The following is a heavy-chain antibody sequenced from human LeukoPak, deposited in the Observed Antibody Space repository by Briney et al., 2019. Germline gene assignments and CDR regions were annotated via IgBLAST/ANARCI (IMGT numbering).Heavy chain of an antibody. V-gene: IGHV3-23*01. J-gene: IGHJ4*02. CDR1: GFTFSSYA. CDR2: ISSVGGTT. Sequence: GGSLRLSWAAAGFTFSSYAMSWDRQAPGKGLEWVSSISSVGGTTYYADSVKGRSTISRDNSKNTLYLQMNSLRAEDTAVYYCAKDPGGSWDYWGQGALVTVSS. CDR3: AKDPGGSWDY. D-gene: IGHD2-8*02.